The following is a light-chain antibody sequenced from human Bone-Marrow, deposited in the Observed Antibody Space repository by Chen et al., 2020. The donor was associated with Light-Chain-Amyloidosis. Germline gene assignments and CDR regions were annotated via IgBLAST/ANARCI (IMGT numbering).Light chain of an antibody. V-gene: IGLV2-14*03. J-gene: IGLJ2*01. Sequence: QSALTQPASVSGSPGQSLTISRTGTSSDVGGYKYVSWYQQHPGKAPKVMIYDVSNRPSGVSNRFSGSKSGNTASLTISGLQAEDEAEYFCSSYTRSNTVVFGGGTKLTVL. CDR1: SSDVGGYKY. CDR3: SSYTRSNTVV. CDR2: DVS.